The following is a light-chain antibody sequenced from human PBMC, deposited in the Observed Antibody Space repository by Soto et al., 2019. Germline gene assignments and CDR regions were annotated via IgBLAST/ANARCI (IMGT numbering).Light chain of an antibody. CDR2: DAS. J-gene: IGKJ5*01. CDR1: QNIRSR. Sequence: DIQMTQSPSTLFASVGDRVTITCRASQNIRSRLAWFKRKPGKAPKLMSYDASSLESGVPQRFSGRGSGTEFTLTISSLKPDDFETYYCQQYNSYPITFGQGTRLEIK. CDR3: QQYNSYPIT. V-gene: IGKV1-5*01.